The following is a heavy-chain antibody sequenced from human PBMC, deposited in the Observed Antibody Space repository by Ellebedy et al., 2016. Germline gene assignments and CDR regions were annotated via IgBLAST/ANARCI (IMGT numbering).Heavy chain of an antibody. CDR1: GGSISSGSYY. CDR2: IYTSGST. Sequence: SETLSLXCTVSGGSISSGSYYWSWIRQPAGKVLEWIGRIYTSGSTNYNPSLKSRVTMSVDTSKNQFSLKLSSVTAADTAVYYCATSPGVQLWSHYYYYMDVWGKGTTVTVSS. J-gene: IGHJ6*03. CDR3: ATSPGVQLWSHYYYYMDV. V-gene: IGHV4-61*02. D-gene: IGHD5-18*01.